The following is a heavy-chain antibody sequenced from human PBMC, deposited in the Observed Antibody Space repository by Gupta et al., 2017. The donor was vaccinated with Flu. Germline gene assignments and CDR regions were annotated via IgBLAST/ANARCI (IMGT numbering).Heavy chain of an antibody. Sequence: QVQLVESGGGLVNPGGSLRLSCAASGFTFSDHYMSWIRQAPGKGLEWVSYISSSGNTKYYASSVMGRCTISRDDAKRSLFLQMNSLRAEDTAVYYCVRFGVRGISPGYIYEVDYFDHWGQGTLVTVSS. CDR1: GFTFSDHY. CDR2: ISSSGNTK. CDR3: VRFGVRGISPGYIYEVDYFDH. D-gene: IGHD5-12*01. V-gene: IGHV3-11*01. J-gene: IGHJ4*02.